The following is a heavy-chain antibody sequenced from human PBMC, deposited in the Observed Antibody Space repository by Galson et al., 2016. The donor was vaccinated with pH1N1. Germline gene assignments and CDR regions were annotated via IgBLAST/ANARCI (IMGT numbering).Heavy chain of an antibody. J-gene: IGHJ6*02. D-gene: IGHD4-17*01. CDR1: GFTFSRYG. CDR3: AKERHGDYALLYGMDV. Sequence: SLRLSCAASGFTFSRYGMHWVRQAPGKGLEWVARIWYDGSVTYHADSVMGRFTISRDNSKNTLYLQMNSLRAEDTAVYYCAKERHGDYALLYGMDVWGQGTTVIVSS. V-gene: IGHV3-33*06. CDR2: IWYDGSVT.